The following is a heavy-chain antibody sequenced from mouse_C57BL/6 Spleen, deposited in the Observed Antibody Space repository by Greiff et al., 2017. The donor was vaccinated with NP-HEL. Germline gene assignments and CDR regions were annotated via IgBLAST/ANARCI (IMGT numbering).Heavy chain of an antibody. CDR1: GYSITSGYY. Sequence: EVQLQESGPGLVKPSQSLSLTCSVTGYSITSGYYWNWIRQFPGNKLEWMGYISYDGSNNYNPSLKNRISITRDTSKNQFFLKLNSVTTEDTATYYCARRGYGSSEAWFAYWGQGTLVTVSA. CDR2: ISYDGSN. CDR3: ARRGYGSSEAWFAY. J-gene: IGHJ3*01. V-gene: IGHV3-6*01. D-gene: IGHD1-1*01.